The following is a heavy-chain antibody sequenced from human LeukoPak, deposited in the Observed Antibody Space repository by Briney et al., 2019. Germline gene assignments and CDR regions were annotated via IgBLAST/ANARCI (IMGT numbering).Heavy chain of an antibody. Sequence: SETLSLTCTVSGGSISSSSYYWGWIRQPPGKGLEWIGSIYYSGTSSYNSSLKSRLTISVDTSKNQFSLRLNSVTAADTAVYYCARRPGGTSSPAGRFDYWGQGTLVTVSS. J-gene: IGHJ4*02. CDR2: IYYSGTS. CDR3: ARRPGGTSSPAGRFDY. V-gene: IGHV4-39*01. CDR1: GGSISSSSYY. D-gene: IGHD4-23*01.